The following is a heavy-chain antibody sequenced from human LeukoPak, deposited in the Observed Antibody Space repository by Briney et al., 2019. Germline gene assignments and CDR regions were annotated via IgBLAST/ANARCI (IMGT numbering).Heavy chain of an antibody. J-gene: IGHJ3*02. CDR2: INHSGST. CDR3: ARVGYYYDSSGYPSDAFDI. Sequence: SETLSLTCAVYGGSFSGYYWSWIRQPPGKGLEWIGEINHSGSTNYNPSLKSRVTISVDTSKNQFSLKLSSVTAADTAVYYCARVGYYYDSSGYPSDAFDIWGQGTMVTVSS. D-gene: IGHD3-22*01. V-gene: IGHV4-34*01. CDR1: GGSFSGYY.